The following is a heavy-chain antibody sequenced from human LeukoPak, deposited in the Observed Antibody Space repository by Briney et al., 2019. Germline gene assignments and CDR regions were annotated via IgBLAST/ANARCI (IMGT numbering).Heavy chain of an antibody. CDR3: APGHEYGLLDY. CDR2: FDPGMAET. J-gene: IGHJ4*02. V-gene: IGHV1-24*01. CDR1: GYSLSELT. Sequence: ASVKVSCKVSGYSLSELTMHWGRHAPGKGLEWMGGFDPGMAETIYAEKFQGRITMTEDTSTDTAYMELSSLRSEDTALYYCAPGHEYGLLDYWGQGTLVTVSS. D-gene: IGHD4-17*01.